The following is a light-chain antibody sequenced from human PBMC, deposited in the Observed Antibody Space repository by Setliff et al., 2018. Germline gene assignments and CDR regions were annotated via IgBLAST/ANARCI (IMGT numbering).Light chain of an antibody. CDR1: SSDVGGYNY. J-gene: IGLJ1*01. V-gene: IGLV2-14*01. CDR2: DVS. Sequence: SALTQPASVSGSPGQSITISCTGTSSDVGGYNYVSWYQQHPGKAPKLMIYDVSKRPSGVSNRFSGSKSGNTASLTTSGLQAEDEADYYCSSYTSSSTYVFGTGTKGTVL. CDR3: SSYTSSSTYV.